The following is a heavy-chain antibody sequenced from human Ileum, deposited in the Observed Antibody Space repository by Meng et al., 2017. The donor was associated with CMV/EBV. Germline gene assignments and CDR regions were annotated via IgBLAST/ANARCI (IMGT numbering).Heavy chain of an antibody. CDR1: GFTINNGR. V-gene: IGHV3-15*01. D-gene: IGHD3-9*01. Sequence: GFTINNGRKDWVRRRKGQGLGWVGRVKSKSDGETNEYATHVKGRFIAAREDTKNTLHLQMNSLGAEETAFYCWSARPGSGYSRDFDLWGRGTLVTVSS. CDR3: SARPGSGYSRDFDL. J-gene: IGHJ2*01. CDR2: VKSKSDGETN.